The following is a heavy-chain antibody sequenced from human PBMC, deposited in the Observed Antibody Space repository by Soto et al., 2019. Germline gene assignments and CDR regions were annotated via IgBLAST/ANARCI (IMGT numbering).Heavy chain of an antibody. D-gene: IGHD6-19*01. Sequence: PSQTLSLTCTVSGGCVSSGSYYWSWIRQPPGKGLEWIGYIYYSGSTNYNPSPKSRVTISVDTSKNQFSLKLSSVTAADTAVYYCARVPVQQWRVGGWFDPWGQGTLVTVS. V-gene: IGHV4-61*01. CDR3: ARVPVQQWRVGGWFDP. J-gene: IGHJ5*02. CDR2: IYYSGST. CDR1: GGCVSSGSYY.